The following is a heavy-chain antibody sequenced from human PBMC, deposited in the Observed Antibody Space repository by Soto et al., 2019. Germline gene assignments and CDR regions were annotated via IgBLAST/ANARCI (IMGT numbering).Heavy chain of an antibody. J-gene: IGHJ6*02. Sequence: QVQLVESGGGVVQPGTSLRLSCAASGFTFKTHAMHWVRQAPVKGLEWMAVIAYDGNEKFYADSVKGRFTISRDNSKNALYLQINTLRNEYTAVYYCGKDVGDYVPYYYGVDVWGQGTTVTVSS. CDR2: IAYDGNEK. CDR1: GFTFKTHA. V-gene: IGHV3-30*18. D-gene: IGHD1-26*01. CDR3: GKDVGDYVPYYYGVDV.